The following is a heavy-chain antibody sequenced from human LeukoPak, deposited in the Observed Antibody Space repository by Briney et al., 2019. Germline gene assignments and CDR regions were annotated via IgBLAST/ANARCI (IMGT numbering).Heavy chain of an antibody. CDR3: ARELVTYYYYGMDV. J-gene: IGHJ6*02. Sequence: GGSLRLSCAASGFTFSSYAMHWVRQAPGKGLEWVAVISYDGSNKYHADSVKGRFTISRDNSKNTLYLQMNSLRAEDTAVYYCARELVTYYYYGMDVWGQGTTVTVSS. D-gene: IGHD4-23*01. CDR2: ISYDGSNK. CDR1: GFTFSSYA. V-gene: IGHV3-30-3*01.